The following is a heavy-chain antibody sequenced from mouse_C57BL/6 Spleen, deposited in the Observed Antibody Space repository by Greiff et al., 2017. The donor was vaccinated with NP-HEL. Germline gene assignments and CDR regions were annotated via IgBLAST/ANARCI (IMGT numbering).Heavy chain of an antibody. J-gene: IGHJ2*01. V-gene: IGHV1-15*01. CDR1: GYTFTDYE. D-gene: IGHD2-2*01. CDR3: TRFGYDDY. CDR2: IDPETGGT. Sequence: VQLKESGAELVRPGASVTLSCKASGYTFTDYEMHWVKQTPVHGLEWIGAIDPETGGTAYNQKFKGKAILTADKSSSTAYMELRSLTSEDSAVYYCTRFGYDDYWGQGTTLTVSS.